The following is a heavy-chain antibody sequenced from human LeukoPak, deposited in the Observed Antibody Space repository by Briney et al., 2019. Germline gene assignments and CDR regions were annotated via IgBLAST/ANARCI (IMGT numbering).Heavy chain of an antibody. CDR2: ISGSGGST. D-gene: IGHD2-2*01. CDR1: GFTFTTYA. V-gene: IGHV3-23*01. CDR3: AKSLARDCSSTSCPKHYYYYYGMDV. J-gene: IGHJ6*02. Sequence: GGSLRLSCAASGFTFTTYAMSWVRQAPGKGLEWVSAISGSGGSTYYADSVKGRFTISRDNSKNTLYLQMNSLRAEDTAVYYCAKSLARDCSSTSCPKHYYYYYGMDVWGQGTTVTVSS.